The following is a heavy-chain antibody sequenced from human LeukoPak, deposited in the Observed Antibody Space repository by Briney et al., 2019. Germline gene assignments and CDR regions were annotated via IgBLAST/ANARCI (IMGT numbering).Heavy chain of an antibody. V-gene: IGHV3-33*01. J-gene: IGHJ4*02. CDR3: ARDRSYYDSSGYLGGY. CDR2: IWYDGSNK. CDR1: GFTFSSYG. D-gene: IGHD3-22*01. Sequence: VRSLRLSCAASGFTFSSYGMHWVRQAPGKGLEWVAVIWYDGSNKYYADSVKGRFTISRDNSKNTLYLQMNSLRAEDMAVYYCARDRSYYDSSGYLGGYWGQGTLVTVSS.